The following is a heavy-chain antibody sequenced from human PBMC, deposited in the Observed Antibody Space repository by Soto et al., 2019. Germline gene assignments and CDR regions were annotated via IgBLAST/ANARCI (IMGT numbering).Heavy chain of an antibody. CDR3: AKLVRDFWSGPYWYFDL. J-gene: IGHJ2*01. CDR1: GGSISSYY. V-gene: IGHV4-59*01. D-gene: IGHD3-3*01. Sequence: LSLTCTVSGGSISSYYWSWIRQPPGKGLEWIGYIYYSGSTNYNPSLKSRVTISVDTSKNQFSLKLSSVTAADTAVYYCAKLVRDFWSGPYWYFDLWGRGTLVTVSS. CDR2: IYYSGST.